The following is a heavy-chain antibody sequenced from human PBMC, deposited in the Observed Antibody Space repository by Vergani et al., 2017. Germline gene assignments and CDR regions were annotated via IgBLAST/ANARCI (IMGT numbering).Heavy chain of an antibody. V-gene: IGHV1-18*04. CDR3: ARDRRYDSSGYYDGFDY. CDR1: GYTFTSYG. Sequence: QVQLVQSGAEVKKPGASVKVSCKASGYTFTSYGISWVRQAPGQGLEWIGWISAYNGNTNYAQKLQGRVTMTTDTSTSTAYMELRSLRSDDTAVYYGARDRRYDSSGYYDGFDYWGQGTLVTVSS. D-gene: IGHD3-22*01. CDR2: ISAYNGNT. J-gene: IGHJ4*02.